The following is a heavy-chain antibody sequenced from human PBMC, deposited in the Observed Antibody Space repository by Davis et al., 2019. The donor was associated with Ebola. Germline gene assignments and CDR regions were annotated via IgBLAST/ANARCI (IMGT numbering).Heavy chain of an antibody. CDR3: ARGHNYAHEY. V-gene: IGHV1-2*06. J-gene: IGHJ4*02. CDR2: VILKSGAT. D-gene: IGHD4-11*01. CDR1: VYTFTDYN. Sequence: SVNVSCMASVYTFTDYNILWLRQAPGQGLELLGRVILKSGATNYAQKFQGRVTMTRDTSISPVYMELSSLRYDDTADYYCARGHNYAHEYWGQGTLVTVSS.